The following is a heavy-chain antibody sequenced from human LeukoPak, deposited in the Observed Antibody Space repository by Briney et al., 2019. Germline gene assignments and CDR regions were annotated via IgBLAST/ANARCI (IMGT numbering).Heavy chain of an antibody. CDR3: ARGGGYDLYFDY. CDR2: IYYSGST. Sequence: SETLSLTCTVSGGSISSYSWNWIRQPPGKGLEWIGYIYYSGSTNYNPSLKSRVTISLDTSKNQFSLKLISVTAADTAVYYCARGGGYDLYFDYWGQGTLVTVSS. V-gene: IGHV4-59*01. D-gene: IGHD5-12*01. CDR1: GGSISSYS. J-gene: IGHJ4*02.